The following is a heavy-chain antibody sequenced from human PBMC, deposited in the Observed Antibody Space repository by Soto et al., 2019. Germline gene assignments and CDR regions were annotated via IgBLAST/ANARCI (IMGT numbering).Heavy chain of an antibody. CDR1: GGSLSGYY. J-gene: IGHJ4*02. V-gene: IGHV4-59*01. Sequence: SETLSLTCTVSGGSLSGYYWSWIRQPPGKGLEWIGDFYSSGSPHHNPSLKNRVSISEDRSKNEFSLKLSSVTAADTAIYYCAREFYYDSSVIGFDSWGQGTLVTVSS. CDR3: AREFYYDSSVIGFDS. D-gene: IGHD3-22*01. CDR2: FYSSGSP.